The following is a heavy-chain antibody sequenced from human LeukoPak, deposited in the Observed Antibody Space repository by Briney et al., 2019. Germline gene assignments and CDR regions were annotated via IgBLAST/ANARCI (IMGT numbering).Heavy chain of an antibody. CDR3: ARSSSSSWPPYFDY. D-gene: IGHD6-13*01. Sequence: PGGSLRLSCAASGFPFSSYGMSWVPQAPGKGLEWVSAISGSGGSTYYADSVKGRFTISRDNAKNSLYLQMNSLRAEDTALYHCARSSSSSWPPYFDYWGQGTLVTVSS. CDR2: ISGSGGST. J-gene: IGHJ4*02. V-gene: IGHV3-23*01. CDR1: GFPFSSYG.